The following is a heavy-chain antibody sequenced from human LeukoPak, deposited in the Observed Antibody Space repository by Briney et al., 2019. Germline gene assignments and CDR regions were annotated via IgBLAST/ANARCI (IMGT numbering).Heavy chain of an antibody. Sequence: PGGSLRLSCAASGFTFSSSAMSWVRQAPGKGLEWVSTMTASGGGTFYEDSVKGRFTISRDNSKNTLYLQMNSLRPEDTALYYCAGRPLSRSFRNFDCWGQGTQVTVSS. J-gene: IGHJ4*02. CDR1: GFTFSSSA. D-gene: IGHD1-26*01. CDR3: AGRPLSRSFRNFDC. V-gene: IGHV3-23*01. CDR2: MTASGGGT.